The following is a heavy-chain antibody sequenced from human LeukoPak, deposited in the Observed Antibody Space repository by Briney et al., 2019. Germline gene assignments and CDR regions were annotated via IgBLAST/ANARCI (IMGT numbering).Heavy chain of an antibody. J-gene: IGHJ4*02. CDR2: IIPIFGTA. CDR3: ARAGGDGYTPFDY. V-gene: IGHV1-69*13. D-gene: IGHD5-24*01. CDR1: GGTFSSYA. Sequence: GASVKVSCKASGGTFSSYAISWVRQAPGQGLEWMGGIIPIFGTANYAQKFQGRVTITADESTSTAYMELSSLRSEDTAVYYCARAGGDGYTPFDYWGQGTLVTVSS.